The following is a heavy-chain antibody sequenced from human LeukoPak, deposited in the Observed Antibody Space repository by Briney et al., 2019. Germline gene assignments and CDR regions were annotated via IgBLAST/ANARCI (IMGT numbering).Heavy chain of an antibody. CDR3: ARDSWVDV. CDR1: GFTLSSYT. Sequence: GGSLRLSCAASGFTLSSYTMNWVRQAPGKGLEWVSSISSSSTYINYADSLRGRFTISRDDARSSLYLQMNSLRAEDTAVYYCARDSWVDVWGKGTTVTVSS. J-gene: IGHJ6*04. V-gene: IGHV3-21*01. D-gene: IGHD6-13*01. CDR2: ISSSSTYI.